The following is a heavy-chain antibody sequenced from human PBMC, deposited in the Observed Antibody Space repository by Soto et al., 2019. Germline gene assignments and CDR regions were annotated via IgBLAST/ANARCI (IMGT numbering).Heavy chain of an antibody. J-gene: IGHJ4*02. Sequence: XVSLRLSCTASGFTFTNYIMTGVRQAPGKGLEWVSSLSSGSRYVYYVDSVKGRFTISRDDAKNSVYLQMNSLRAEDAAVYYCVRGGSSRSYWGQGSRVTVSS. CDR2: LSSGSRYV. CDR3: VRGGSSRSY. CDR1: GFTFTNYI. D-gene: IGHD3-16*02. V-gene: IGHV3-21*01.